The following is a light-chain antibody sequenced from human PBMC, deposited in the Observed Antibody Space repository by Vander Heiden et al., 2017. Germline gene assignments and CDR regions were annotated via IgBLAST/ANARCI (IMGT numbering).Light chain of an antibody. CDR2: EAS. CDR1: QSVSSY. J-gene: IGKJ1*01. Sequence: EIELTQPPATRSLSPGDGATLSCRASQSVSSYLAWYQHKPGQAPRLLIYEASNRATGIPGRFSGTGSGTDFTLTISSLEPEDSAVYYCQHRSGWLPGTFGPGTKVEIK. CDR3: QHRSGWLPGT. V-gene: IGKV3-11*01.